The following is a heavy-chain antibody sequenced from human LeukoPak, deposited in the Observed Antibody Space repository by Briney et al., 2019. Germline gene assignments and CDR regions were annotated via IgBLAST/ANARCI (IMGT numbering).Heavy chain of an antibody. D-gene: IGHD4-17*01. V-gene: IGHV4-34*01. J-gene: IGHJ4*02. Sequence: SETLSLTCAVYGGSFSGYYWSWIRQPPGKGLEWIGEINHSGSTNYNPSLKSRVTISVDTSKNQFSLKLSSVTAADTAVYYCARGSGDYPIDYWGQGTLVTVSS. CDR1: GGSFSGYY. CDR2: INHSGST. CDR3: ARGSGDYPIDY.